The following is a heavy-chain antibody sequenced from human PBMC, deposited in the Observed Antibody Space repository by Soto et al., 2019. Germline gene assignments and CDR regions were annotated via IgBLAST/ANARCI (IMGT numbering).Heavy chain of an antibody. CDR3: ARKPYSSSWSDY. J-gene: IGHJ4*02. Sequence: GGSLRLSCAASGFTFSDYYMSWIRQAPGKGLEWVSYISSSGSTIYYADSVKGRFTISRDNARNSLYLQMNSLRAEDTAVYYCARKPYSSSWSDYWGQGTLVTVSS. CDR2: ISSSGSTI. D-gene: IGHD6-13*01. CDR1: GFTFSDYY. V-gene: IGHV3-11*01.